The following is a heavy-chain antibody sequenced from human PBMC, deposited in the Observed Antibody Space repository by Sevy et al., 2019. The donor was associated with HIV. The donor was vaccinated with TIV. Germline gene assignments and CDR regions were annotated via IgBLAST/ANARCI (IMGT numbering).Heavy chain of an antibody. Sequence: GGSLRLSCAASGFTFGDDAMNWVRQAPGKGLEWVAFLKSNASGGTLHHAESVQGRFTISRDDSKNIAYLQMNDLKTEDTAVYYCTPWKGDQSIFDYWGQGALVTVSS. CDR3: TPWKGDQSIFDY. D-gene: IGHD1-1*01. CDR2: LKSNASGGTL. CDR1: GFTFGDDA. V-gene: IGHV3-49*04. J-gene: IGHJ4*02.